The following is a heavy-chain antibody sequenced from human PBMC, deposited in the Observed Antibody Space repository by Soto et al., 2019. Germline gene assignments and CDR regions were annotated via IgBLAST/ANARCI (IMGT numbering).Heavy chain of an antibody. D-gene: IGHD4-17*01. CDR1: GGSVNNANYF. Sequence: QVRLEESGPGLVKPSETLSLICSVSGGSVNNANYFWNWIRHHPENGLEWIGYIYYSGSTRYNPSFKTRATLSIXXXXXXFSLRLNSVTVADTAVYFCARDADYGGSRGGMDVWGRGTTVTVSS. CDR2: IYYSGST. J-gene: IGHJ6*02. V-gene: IGHV4-31*03. CDR3: ARDADYGGSRGGMDV.